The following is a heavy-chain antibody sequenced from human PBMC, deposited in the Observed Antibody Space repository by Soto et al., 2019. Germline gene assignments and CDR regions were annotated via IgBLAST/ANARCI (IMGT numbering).Heavy chain of an antibody. V-gene: IGHV1-69*01. D-gene: IGHD3-22*01. Sequence: QVQLVQSGAEVKKPGSSVKVSCTASGGTFSSYAISWVRQAPGQGLEWMGGIIPIFGTANYAQKFQGRVTITADESTSTAYMELSSLRSEDTAVYYCARDPTDSWEYYDSSGYFDWFDPWGQGTLVTVSS. J-gene: IGHJ5*02. CDR2: IIPIFGTA. CDR1: GGTFSSYA. CDR3: ARDPTDSWEYYDSSGYFDWFDP.